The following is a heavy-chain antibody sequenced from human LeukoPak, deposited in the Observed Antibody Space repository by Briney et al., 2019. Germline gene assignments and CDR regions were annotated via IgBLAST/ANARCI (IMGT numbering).Heavy chain of an antibody. CDR1: GGSFSGYY. J-gene: IGHJ4*02. V-gene: IGHV4-34*01. CDR3: AIGIAVAGTYFDY. Sequence: PSETLSLTCAVYGGSFSGYYWSWIRQPPGKGLEWIGEINHSGSTNYNPSFKSRVTISVDTSKNQFSLKLSSVTAADTAVYYCAIGIAVAGTYFDYWGQGTLVTVSS. D-gene: IGHD6-19*01. CDR2: INHSGST.